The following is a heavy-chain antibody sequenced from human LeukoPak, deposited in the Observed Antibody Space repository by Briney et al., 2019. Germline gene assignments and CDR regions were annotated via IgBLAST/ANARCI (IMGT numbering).Heavy chain of an antibody. CDR3: AREPTSGREPTSGRPLDY. Sequence: SETLSLTCTVSGGSISGYFWTWVRQPAGKGLEWIGRMYSTGSNNYNPSLKSRVTMSLDTSKNHFSLNLTSVTAADTAVYYCAREPTSGREPTSGRPLDYWGQGTLVTVSS. J-gene: IGHJ4*02. CDR2: MYSTGSN. V-gene: IGHV4-4*07. D-gene: IGHD5-12*01. CDR1: GGSISGYF.